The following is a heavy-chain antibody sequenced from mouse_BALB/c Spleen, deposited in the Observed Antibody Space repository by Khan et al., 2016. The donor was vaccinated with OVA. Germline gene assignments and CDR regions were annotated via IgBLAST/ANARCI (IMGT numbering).Heavy chain of an antibody. Sequence: VQLKESGGDLVRPGGSLKLSCSASGFTFSTYSMSWVRQTPDKRLEWVATISSAGDYTFFPDSVKGRFTISRDKARNTLYLQMSSLRSEDTAMYYCASHLTGSFDYWGQGTLVTVSA. D-gene: IGHD4-1*01. CDR3: ASHLTGSFDY. J-gene: IGHJ3*01. V-gene: IGHV5-6*01. CDR2: ISSAGDYT. CDR1: GFTFSTYS.